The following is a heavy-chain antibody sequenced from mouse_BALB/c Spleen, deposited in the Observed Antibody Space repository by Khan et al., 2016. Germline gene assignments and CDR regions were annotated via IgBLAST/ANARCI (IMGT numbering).Heavy chain of an antibody. CDR2: IWAGGST. D-gene: IGHD2-4*01. J-gene: IGHJ3*01. Sequence: QVQLKESGPGLVAPSQSLSITCTVSGFSLTNSGVHWVRQPPGKGLDWLGVIWAGGSTDYNSALMSRLSITKDNSQNQVFLEMNGLQTDDTAMYYCARDDQDYDAWFASWGQGTLVTVSA. CDR3: ARDDQDYDAWFAS. CDR1: GFSLTNSG. V-gene: IGHV2-9*02.